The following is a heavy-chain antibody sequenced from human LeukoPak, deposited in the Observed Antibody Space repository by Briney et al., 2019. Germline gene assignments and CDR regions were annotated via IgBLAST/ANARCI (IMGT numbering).Heavy chain of an antibody. CDR2: IIPILNVA. V-gene: IGHV1-69*04. Sequence: SVKVSCKASGGSFNSYVITWVRQAPGQGLEWMGRIIPILNVANFAQKFQGRVTITADKSTNTAHMELSSLRSEDTAVYYCTREGVYSPDGSGYHRDAFDIWGQGTVVTVSS. CDR1: GGSFNSYV. CDR3: TREGVYSPDGSGYHRDAFDI. D-gene: IGHD3-22*01. J-gene: IGHJ3*02.